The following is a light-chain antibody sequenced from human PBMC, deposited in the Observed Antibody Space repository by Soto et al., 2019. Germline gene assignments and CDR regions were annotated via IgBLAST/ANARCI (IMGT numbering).Light chain of an antibody. J-gene: IGKJ4*01. CDR1: RSVSSY. CDR3: QQRRHSRT. CDR2: DAS. V-gene: IGKV3-11*01. Sequence: TQDAASLPMPPGARATPSFRASRSVSSYLAWYQQKPGQAPRLLIYDASNRATGVPARFSGSGSGTDCTLTISSLEAEDVVIYYCQQRRHSRTFGGGTKVDIK.